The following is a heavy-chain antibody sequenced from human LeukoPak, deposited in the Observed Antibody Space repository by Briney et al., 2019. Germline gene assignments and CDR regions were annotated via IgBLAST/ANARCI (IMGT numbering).Heavy chain of an antibody. CDR1: GHTFTGYY. J-gene: IGHJ3*02. Sequence: ASVKVSCKASGHTFTGYYMHWVRQAPGQGLEWMGWINANSGDTNYAQKFQGRVTMTRDTSISTAYMELRSLRSDDTAVYYCARDSLAFDIWGQGTMVTVSS. CDR2: INANSGDT. V-gene: IGHV1-2*02. CDR3: ARDSLAFDI.